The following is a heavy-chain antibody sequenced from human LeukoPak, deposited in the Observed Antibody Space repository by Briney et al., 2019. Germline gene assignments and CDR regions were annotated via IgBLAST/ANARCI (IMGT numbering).Heavy chain of an antibody. CDR1: GGFFSGYY. J-gene: IGHJ6*02. CDR2: LNHSGST. CDR3: ARLCSSTSCFLPYGMDV. Sequence: SETLSLTCAVYGGFFSGYYWSWIRQRPGKGLEWIGELNHSGSTNYNPSLKSRVTISVDTSKNQFSLKLSSVTAADTAVYYCARLCSSTSCFLPYGMDVWGQGTTVTVSS. V-gene: IGHV4-34*01. D-gene: IGHD2-2*01.